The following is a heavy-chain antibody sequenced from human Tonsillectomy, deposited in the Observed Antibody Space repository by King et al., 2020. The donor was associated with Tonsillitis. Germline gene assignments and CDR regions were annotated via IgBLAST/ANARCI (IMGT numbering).Heavy chain of an antibody. CDR3: AIDRNGVLLWSSLRN. D-gene: IGHD3-10*01. Sequence: QLVQSGGGVVQPGGSLRLSCAASGFTFDDYAMHWVRQAPGKGLEWVSLISGDGDSTYYGDSVKGRFTISRDNSKNSLYLQMNSLRTEDTALYYCAIDRNGVLLWSSLRNWVQGTLVTVSS. J-gene: IGHJ4*02. V-gene: IGHV3-43*02. CDR2: ISGDGDST. CDR1: GFTFDDYA.